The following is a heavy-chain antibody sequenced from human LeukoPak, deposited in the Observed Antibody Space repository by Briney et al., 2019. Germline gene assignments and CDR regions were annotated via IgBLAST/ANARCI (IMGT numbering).Heavy chain of an antibody. D-gene: IGHD1-20*01. Sequence: PGGSLRLSCAASGFTFSSYWMHWVRQPPGKGLVWVSRISSDGSITHYADSVKGRFTISRDNAKNTLYLQMNSLSAEDTAVYYCSRIPVTGATSLDYWGQGTLVTVSS. V-gene: IGHV3-74*01. CDR1: GFTFSSYW. CDR3: SRIPVTGATSLDY. CDR2: ISSDGSIT. J-gene: IGHJ4*02.